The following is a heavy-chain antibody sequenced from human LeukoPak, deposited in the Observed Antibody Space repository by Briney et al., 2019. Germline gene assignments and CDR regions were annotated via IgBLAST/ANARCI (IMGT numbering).Heavy chain of an antibody. CDR1: GGSISSYY. Sequence: PETLSVTCTVSGGSISSYYWSWIRQPPRKGLEWIGYIYYSGSTNYTPSLKSRVTISVDTSKNQFSLKLSSVTAADTAVYYCAGLLGGARVYWGQGTLVTVSS. J-gene: IGHJ4*02. CDR3: AGLLGGARVY. V-gene: IGHV4-59*01. CDR2: IYYSGST. D-gene: IGHD1-26*01.